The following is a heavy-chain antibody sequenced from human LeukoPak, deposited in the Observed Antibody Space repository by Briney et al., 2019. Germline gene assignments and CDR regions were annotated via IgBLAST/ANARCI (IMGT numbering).Heavy chain of an antibody. D-gene: IGHD2-15*01. CDR2: IKSKGDGGTT. CDR1: GFTLSDAW. V-gene: IGHV3-15*01. J-gene: IGHJ4*02. CDR3: ARESIVVVVAATPYLDY. Sequence: GGSLRLSCAASGFTLSDAWMTWVRQAPGKGLEWVGRIKSKGDGGTTDYAAPVKGRFTFSRDDSTNTLFLQMNSLRAEDTAVYYCARESIVVVVAATPYLDYWGQGTLVTVSS.